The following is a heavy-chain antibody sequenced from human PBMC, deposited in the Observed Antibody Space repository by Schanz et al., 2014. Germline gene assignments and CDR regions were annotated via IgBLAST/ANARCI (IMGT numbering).Heavy chain of an antibody. V-gene: IGHV4-38-2*01. J-gene: IGHJ4*02. Sequence: VQVVESGGGLVQPGGSLRLSCAASGFTFSDHHMDWVRQAPGKGLEWLGSLYYTGKTPYHPSLKSQVTLSLDTSKNHFSLHLPSVTAADTAVYYCVRHGNYEFWHGPTPQFENWGQGTLVTVSS. D-gene: IGHD3-3*01. CDR3: VRHGNYEFWHGPTPQFEN. CDR2: LYYTGKT. CDR1: GFTFSDHH.